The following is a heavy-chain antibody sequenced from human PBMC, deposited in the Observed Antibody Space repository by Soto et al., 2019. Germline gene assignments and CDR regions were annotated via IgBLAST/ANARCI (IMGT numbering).Heavy chain of an antibody. D-gene: IGHD1-26*01. CDR3: ARESDLYYGFGP. Sequence: EVQLVESGGGLVQPGGSLRLSCAASGFTFSSYSMNWVRQAPGKGLEWVSYISSSSATIYYADSVKGRFTISRDNAKNSLYLPMNRLRAEDTAVYYCARESDLYYGFGPWGQGTLVTVPS. V-gene: IGHV3-48*01. CDR2: ISSSSATI. CDR1: GFTFSSYS. J-gene: IGHJ5*02.